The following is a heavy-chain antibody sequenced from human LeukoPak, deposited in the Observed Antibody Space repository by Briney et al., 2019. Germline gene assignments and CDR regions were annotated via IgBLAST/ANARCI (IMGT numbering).Heavy chain of an antibody. CDR1: GFTCTNFG. V-gene: IGHV3-30*02. CDR3: AKDKKGRPFDY. J-gene: IGHJ4*02. Sequence: GGSLRLSGAASGFTCTNFGMSWVRQAPGKGLEWVAFIRYDGSNKYYADSVKGRFTISRDNSKNTLYLQMNSLRAEDTAVYYCAKDKKGRPFDYWGQGTLVTVSS. CDR2: IRYDGSNK.